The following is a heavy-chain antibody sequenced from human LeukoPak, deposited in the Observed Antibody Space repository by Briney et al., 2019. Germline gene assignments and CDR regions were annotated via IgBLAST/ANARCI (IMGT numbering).Heavy chain of an antibody. Sequence: GGSLRLTCAASGFSLSTYWMSWVRQAPGKGLEWVANIKQDGSEKYYVDSVKGRFTISRENAKNSLYLQMNSLRAEDTAVYYCATLVAMTRFDYWGQGTLVTVSS. CDR1: GFSLSTYW. J-gene: IGHJ4*02. V-gene: IGHV3-7*01. D-gene: IGHD5-12*01. CDR3: ATLVAMTRFDY. CDR2: IKQDGSEK.